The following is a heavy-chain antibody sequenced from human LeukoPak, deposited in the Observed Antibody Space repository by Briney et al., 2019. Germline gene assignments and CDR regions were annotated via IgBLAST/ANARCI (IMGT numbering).Heavy chain of an antibody. CDR2: ISSSSSTI. CDR1: GFTFRNFW. D-gene: IGHD5-18*01. V-gene: IGHV3-48*02. J-gene: IGHJ4*02. CDR3: ARDLSGSYGPFDY. Sequence: PGGSLRLSCAASGFTFRNFWMTWLRQAPGKGLEWVSYISSSSSTIYYADSVKGRFTISRDNAKNSLYLQMNSLRDEDTAVYYRARDLSGSYGPFDYWGQGTLVTVSS.